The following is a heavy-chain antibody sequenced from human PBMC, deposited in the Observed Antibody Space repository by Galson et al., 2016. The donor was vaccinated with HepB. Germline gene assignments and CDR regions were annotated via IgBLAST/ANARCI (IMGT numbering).Heavy chain of an antibody. CDR3: ARDGNAGAVAGPSGVGHYGMDV. Sequence: SVKVSCKASGYSFTTYAIHWVRQAPGQGLEWMGWINTGSGYTKYSQKFQGRVTISRDTSASTAYMDVSSLTSEDTTVYYCARDGNAGAVAGPSGVGHYGMDVWGQGTTVTVSS. CDR2: INTGSGYT. CDR1: GYSFTTYA. J-gene: IGHJ6*02. D-gene: IGHD6-19*01. V-gene: IGHV1-3*04.